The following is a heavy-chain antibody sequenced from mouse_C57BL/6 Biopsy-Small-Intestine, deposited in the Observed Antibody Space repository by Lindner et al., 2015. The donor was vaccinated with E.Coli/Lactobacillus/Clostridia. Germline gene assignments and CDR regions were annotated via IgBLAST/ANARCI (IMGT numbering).Heavy chain of an antibody. Sequence: VQLQESGPGLVAPSQSLSITCTVSGFSLTNYAISWVRQPPGKGLEWLGVIWTGGGINYNSALKSRLSISKDNSKSQVFLKMISLQTDDTARYYCARLDGYFPPYAMDYWGQGTSVTVSS. D-gene: IGHD2-3*01. CDR2: IWTGGGI. CDR1: GFSLTNYA. CDR3: ARLDGYFPPYAMDY. V-gene: IGHV2-9-1*01. J-gene: IGHJ4*01.